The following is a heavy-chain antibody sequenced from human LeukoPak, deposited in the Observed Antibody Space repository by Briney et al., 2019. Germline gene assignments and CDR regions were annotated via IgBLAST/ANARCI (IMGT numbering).Heavy chain of an antibody. CDR3: ARDLYRIVVVPHYFDY. J-gene: IGHJ4*02. CDR2: IRYDGSNK. Sequence: GGSLRLSCVASRFTFSSYGIHWIRQAPGKGLEWVAFIRYDGSNKYHADSVKGRFTISRDNSKNTLYLQMNSLRAEDTAVYYCARDLYRIVVVPHYFDYWGQGTLVTVSS. D-gene: IGHD3-22*01. V-gene: IGHV3-30*02. CDR1: RFTFSSYG.